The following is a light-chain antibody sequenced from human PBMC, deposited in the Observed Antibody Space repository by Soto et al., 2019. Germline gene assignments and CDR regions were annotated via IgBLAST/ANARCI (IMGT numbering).Light chain of an antibody. CDR1: QSVSSN. CDR2: GAS. V-gene: IGKV3-15*01. Sequence: EIVMTQSPATLSVSPGERATLSCRASQSVSSNLAWYQQKPGQAPRLLIYGASIRATGIPARFSGSGSGTEFTLTISSLQSDDFALYYCQQYNNWPRTFGQWTKLEIK. J-gene: IGKJ2*01. CDR3: QQYNNWPRT.